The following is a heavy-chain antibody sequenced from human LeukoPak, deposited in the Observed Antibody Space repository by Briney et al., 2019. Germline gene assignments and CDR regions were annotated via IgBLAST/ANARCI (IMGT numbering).Heavy chain of an antibody. CDR1: GGTFSSYA. CDR2: ISAYNGNT. Sequence: GSSVKVSCKASGGTFSSYAISWVRQAPGQGLEWMGWISAYNGNTNYAQKLQGRVTMTTDTSTSTAYMELRSLRSDDTAVYYCATYSGYPITRDYWGQGTLVTVSS. D-gene: IGHD5-12*01. V-gene: IGHV1-18*01. CDR3: ATYSGYPITRDY. J-gene: IGHJ4*02.